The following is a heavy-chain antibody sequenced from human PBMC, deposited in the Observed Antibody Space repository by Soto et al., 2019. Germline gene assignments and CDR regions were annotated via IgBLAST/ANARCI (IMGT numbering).Heavy chain of an antibody. V-gene: IGHV4-4*07. D-gene: IGHD6-19*01. J-gene: IGHJ4*02. CDR2: TYVTGDT. CDR3: AREYTETVDGPTPFYFDY. CDR1: GDSISSYY. Sequence: SSETLSLTCSVSGDSISSYYWSWIRQSAGKGLEWIGRTYVTGDTNYSPSLKSRVTMSLDTSKNQLSLKLSSVTAADTAVYYCAREYTETVDGPTPFYFDYWGQGTPVT.